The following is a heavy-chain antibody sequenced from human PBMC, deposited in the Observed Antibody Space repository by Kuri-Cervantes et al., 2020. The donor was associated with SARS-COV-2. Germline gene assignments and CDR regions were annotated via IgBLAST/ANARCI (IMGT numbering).Heavy chain of an antibody. CDR1: GFTFSGHW. J-gene: IGHJ5*02. Sequence: GESLKISCAASGFTFSGHWIHWVRQAPGKGLVWVSRINPDGSYTNNADSVKGRFTLSRDNAKNMLFLQMNSLRAEDTAVYYCATSGQWPHLDPWGQGTLVTVSS. V-gene: IGHV3-74*01. CDR2: INPDGSYT. CDR3: ATSGQWPHLDP. D-gene: IGHD6-19*01.